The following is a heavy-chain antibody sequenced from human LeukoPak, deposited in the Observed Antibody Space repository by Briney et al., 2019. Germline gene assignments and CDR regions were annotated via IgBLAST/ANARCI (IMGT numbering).Heavy chain of an antibody. J-gene: IGHJ6*02. Sequence: GGSLRLSCAASGFTVSSNYMSWVRQAPGKGLEWVSAISGSGGSTYYADSVKGRFTISRDNSKNTLYLQMNSLRAEDTAVYYCAKRPGTNYYYGMDVWGQGTTVTVSS. V-gene: IGHV3-23*01. CDR1: GFTVSSNY. D-gene: IGHD1-1*01. CDR2: ISGSGGST. CDR3: AKRPGTNYYYGMDV.